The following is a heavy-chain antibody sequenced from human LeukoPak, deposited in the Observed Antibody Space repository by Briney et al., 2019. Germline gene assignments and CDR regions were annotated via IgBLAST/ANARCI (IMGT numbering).Heavy chain of an antibody. J-gene: IGHJ4*02. CDR1: GYSFTSYW. D-gene: IGHD5-24*01. CDR2: IYPGDSDT. CDR3: ARHFMEMATIGVDY. V-gene: IGHV5-51*01. Sequence: GEFLKICCKGSGYSFTSYWIGWVRQMPGKGLEWMGIIYPGDSDTRYSPSFQGQVTISADKSISTAYLLWCSLKASDTAMYYCARHFMEMATIGVDYWGQGTLVTVSS.